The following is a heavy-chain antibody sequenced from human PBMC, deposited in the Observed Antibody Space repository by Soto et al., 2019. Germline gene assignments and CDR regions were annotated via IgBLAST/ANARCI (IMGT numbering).Heavy chain of an antibody. V-gene: IGHV4-34*01. D-gene: IGHD4-17*01. CDR3: ASAMTTVTTAVNWFDP. CDR2: INHSGST. CDR1: GGSFSGYY. J-gene: IGHJ5*02. Sequence: QVQLQQWGAGLLKPSETLSLTCAVYGGSFSGYYWSWIRQPPGKGLEWIGEINHSGSTNYNPSLKSRATISVDTSTNQFSLKLSSVTAADTAVYYCASAMTTVTTAVNWFDPWGQGTLVTVSS.